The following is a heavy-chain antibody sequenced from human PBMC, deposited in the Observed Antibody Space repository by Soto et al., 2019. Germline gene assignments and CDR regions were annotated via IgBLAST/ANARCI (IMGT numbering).Heavy chain of an antibody. CDR3: AKDVYYYGSGSYYKTLSVGRYYYYMDV. CDR1: GFTFSSYA. CDR2: ISGSGGST. V-gene: IGHV3-23*01. J-gene: IGHJ6*03. Sequence: GGFLRLSCAASGFTFSSYAMSWVRQAPGKGLEWVSAISGSGGSTYYADSVKGRFTISRDNSKNTLYLQMNSLRAEDTAVYYCAKDVYYYGSGSYYKTLSVGRYYYYMDVWGKGTTVTVSS. D-gene: IGHD3-10*01.